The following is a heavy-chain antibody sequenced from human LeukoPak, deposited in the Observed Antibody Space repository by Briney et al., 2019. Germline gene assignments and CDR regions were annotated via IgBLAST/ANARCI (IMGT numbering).Heavy chain of an antibody. D-gene: IGHD4-23*01. J-gene: IGHJ4*02. CDR1: GFTFSSYA. CDR2: ISYDGSNK. V-gene: IGHV3-30*04. Sequence: GGSLRLSCAASGFTFSSYAMHWVRQAPGKGLEWVAVISYDGSNKYYADSVKGRFTISRDNSKNTLYLQMNSLRAEDTAVYYCARDSPDYGGNSIDYWGQGTLVTVSS. CDR3: ARDSPDYGGNSIDY.